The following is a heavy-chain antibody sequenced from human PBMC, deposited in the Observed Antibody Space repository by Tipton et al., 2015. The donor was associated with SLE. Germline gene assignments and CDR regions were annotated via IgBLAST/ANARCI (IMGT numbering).Heavy chain of an antibody. CDR2: IRYDGSNE. Sequence: SLRLSCAASGFPFYNHGMHWVRQAPGKGLEWVAFIRYDGSNEYYADSVKGRITISRDNSKNTLFLHINSLRVEDTAMYYCAGPKVGFGSGSFFLDYWGQGTLVVVSS. V-gene: IGHV3-30*02. D-gene: IGHD3-10*01. J-gene: IGHJ4*02. CDR3: AGPKVGFGSGSFFLDY. CDR1: GFPFYNHG.